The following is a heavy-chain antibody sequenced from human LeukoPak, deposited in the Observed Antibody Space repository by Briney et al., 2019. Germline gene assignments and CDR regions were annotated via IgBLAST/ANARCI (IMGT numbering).Heavy chain of an antibody. V-gene: IGHV1-18*01. CDR3: AKDRAGVAAAGRFDY. CDR1: GYTFTSYG. J-gene: IGHJ4*02. CDR2: ISAYNGNT. Sequence: GASVKVSCKASGYTFTSYGISWVRQAPGQGLEWMGWISAYNGNTNYAQKLQGRVTMTTDTSTSTAYMELRSLRSDDTAVYYCAKDRAGVAAAGRFDYWGQGTLVTVSS. D-gene: IGHD6-13*01.